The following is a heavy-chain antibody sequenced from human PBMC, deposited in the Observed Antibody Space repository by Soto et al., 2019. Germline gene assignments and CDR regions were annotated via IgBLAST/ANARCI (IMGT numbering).Heavy chain of an antibody. CDR1: GGTFSSYA. J-gene: IGHJ5*02. D-gene: IGHD3-3*01. Sequence: QVQLVQSGAEVKKPGSSVKVSCKASGGTFSSYAISWVRQAPGQGLEWMGGSIPIFGTANYAQKFQGRVTITADESTSTAYMELSSLRSEDTAVYYCASPNDFWSGYHNWFDPWGQGTLVTVSS. V-gene: IGHV1-69*01. CDR2: SIPIFGTA. CDR3: ASPNDFWSGYHNWFDP.